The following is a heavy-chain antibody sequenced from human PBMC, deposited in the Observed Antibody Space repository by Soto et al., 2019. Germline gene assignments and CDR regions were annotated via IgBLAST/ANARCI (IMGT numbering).Heavy chain of an antibody. Sequence: QVQLVESGGGVVQPGRSLRLSCAASGFTFSSYGMHWVRQAPVKGLEWVAVISYDGSNKYYADSVKGRFTISRDNSNNTLYLQMNSLRAEDTAVYYCANLPVQYYDSSNYGSAFHIWGQGTMVTVSS. CDR1: GFTFSSYG. CDR3: ANLPVQYYDSSNYGSAFHI. CDR2: ISYDGSNK. V-gene: IGHV3-30*18. J-gene: IGHJ3*02. D-gene: IGHD3-22*01.